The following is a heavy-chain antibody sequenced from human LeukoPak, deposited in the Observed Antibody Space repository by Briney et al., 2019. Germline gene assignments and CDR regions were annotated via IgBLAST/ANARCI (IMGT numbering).Heavy chain of an antibody. CDR2: ISGSDGST. J-gene: IGHJ6*02. D-gene: IGHD3-10*01. CDR1: RFTFSTYA. Sequence: GGSLRLSCAASRFTFSTYAMSWVRQPPGKGLEWVSAISGSDGSTYYADSVKGRFTISRDNSKNTLYLQMNSLRAEDTAVYYCVKYGADVWGQGTTGTVSS. CDR3: VKYGADV. V-gene: IGHV3-23*01.